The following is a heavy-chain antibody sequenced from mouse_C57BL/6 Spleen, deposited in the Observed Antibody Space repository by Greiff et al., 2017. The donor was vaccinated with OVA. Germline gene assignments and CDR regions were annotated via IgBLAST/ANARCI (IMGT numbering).Heavy chain of an antibody. V-gene: IGHV1-61*01. CDR3: ARSDYGNYWYFDV. J-gene: IGHJ1*03. CDR1: GYTFTSYW. CDR2: IYPSDSET. D-gene: IGHD2-1*01. Sequence: QVQLQQSGAELVRPGSSVKLSCKASGYTFTSYWMDWVKQRPGQGLEWIGNIYPSDSETHYNQKFKDKATLTVDKSSSTAYMQLSSLTSEDSAVYYCARSDYGNYWYFDVWGTGTTVTVSS.